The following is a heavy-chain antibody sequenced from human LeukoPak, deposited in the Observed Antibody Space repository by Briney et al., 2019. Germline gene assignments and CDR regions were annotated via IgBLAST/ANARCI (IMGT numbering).Heavy chain of an antibody. Sequence: GGSLRLSCAASGFTFSSYAMSWVRQAPGKGLEWVSGLSASGGLTYYSDSVKGRFTISRDNSKNTLYLQMNSLRTDDTAVYYCAKGGSSYSEMDYWGQGTLVTVSS. J-gene: IGHJ4*02. CDR3: AKGGSSYSEMDY. D-gene: IGHD4-11*01. CDR2: LSASGGLT. V-gene: IGHV3-23*01. CDR1: GFTFSSYA.